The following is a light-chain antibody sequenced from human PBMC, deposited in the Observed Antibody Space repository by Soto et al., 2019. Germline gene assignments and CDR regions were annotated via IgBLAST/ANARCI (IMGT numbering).Light chain of an antibody. Sequence: DIQMTQSPSSLSASVGDRVTITCRASQGISNYLAWYQQQPGKVPKLLIYVASTLQSGVPSRFSGSGSGTDFTLTISSLKPEDVATYYCQKYNSAPWTFGQGTQVEIK. V-gene: IGKV1-27*01. CDR3: QKYNSAPWT. J-gene: IGKJ1*01. CDR1: QGISNY. CDR2: VAS.